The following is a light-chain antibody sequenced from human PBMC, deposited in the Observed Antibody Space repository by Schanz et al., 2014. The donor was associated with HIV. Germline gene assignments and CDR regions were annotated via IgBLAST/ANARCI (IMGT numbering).Light chain of an antibody. Sequence: QSVLTQPPSASGTPGQRVTISCSGSSSNFRSNAVNWYQQLPGTAPRLVIYNTFHRPSGVPDRFSGSKSGTSASLAISGLRFEDEADYYCAAWDDSLRGRVFGGGTKLTVL. J-gene: IGLJ3*02. CDR3: AAWDDSLRGRV. CDR2: NTF. V-gene: IGLV1-47*02. CDR1: SSNFRSNA.